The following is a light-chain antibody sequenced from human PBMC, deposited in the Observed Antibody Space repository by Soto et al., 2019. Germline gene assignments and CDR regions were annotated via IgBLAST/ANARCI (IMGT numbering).Light chain of an antibody. V-gene: IGLV2-8*01. CDR1: SSDVGGYNY. CDR2: DVN. Sequence: QSVLTQPPSASGSPGQSVTISCTGTSSDVGGYNYVSWYQQHPGKAPKVMIYDVNKRPSGVPDRFSGSKSGNTASLTVSGLHAEDEGDYYCSSHAGGQNVVFGGGTKLTVL. J-gene: IGLJ2*01. CDR3: SSHAGGQNVV.